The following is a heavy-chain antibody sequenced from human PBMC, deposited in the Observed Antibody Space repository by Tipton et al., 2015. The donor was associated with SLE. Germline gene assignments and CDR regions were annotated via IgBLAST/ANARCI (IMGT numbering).Heavy chain of an antibody. CDR3: ARGYGDTGY. Sequence: TLSLTCAVSGGSITSSYWSWIRQPPGKGLEWIGYIYYSGNTKYNPSLKSRVTISVDTSKNQFSLKLSSVTAADTAVYYCARGYGDTGYWGQGTLVTVSS. J-gene: IGHJ4*02. V-gene: IGHV4-59*08. D-gene: IGHD4-17*01. CDR1: GGSITSSY. CDR2: IYYSGNT.